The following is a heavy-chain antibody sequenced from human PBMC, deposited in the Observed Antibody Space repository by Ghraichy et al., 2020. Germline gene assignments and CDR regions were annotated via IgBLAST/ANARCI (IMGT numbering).Heavy chain of an antibody. CDR2: ISTSGST. D-gene: IGHD1-26*01. CDR3: ARDKREWESNWFDP. Sequence: ETLSLTCTVSGGSISGYYWSWIRQPAGKGLEWIGRISTSGSTNYNPSLKSRVTMSVDTSKNQFSLNLSSVTAADTAVYYCARDKREWESNWFDPWGQGTLVTVSS. V-gene: IGHV4-4*07. J-gene: IGHJ5*02. CDR1: GGSISGYY.